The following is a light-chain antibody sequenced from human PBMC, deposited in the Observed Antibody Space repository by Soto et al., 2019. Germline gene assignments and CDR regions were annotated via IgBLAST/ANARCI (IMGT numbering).Light chain of an antibody. V-gene: IGKV3-15*01. CDR1: QSVSTN. CDR2: GAS. Sequence: EIVMTQSPASLSVPPGERATLSCRASQSVSTNFAWYLQKPGQAPRLLIYGASTRATGIPARFSGSGSGTEFTLTISSLQSEDFAVYFCQQYNNWPPITFGQGTRLEIK. J-gene: IGKJ5*01. CDR3: QQYNNWPPIT.